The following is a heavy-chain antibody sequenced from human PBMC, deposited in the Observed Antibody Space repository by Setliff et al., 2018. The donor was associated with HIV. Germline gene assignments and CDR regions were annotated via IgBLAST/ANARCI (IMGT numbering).Heavy chain of an antibody. V-gene: IGHV1-18*01. D-gene: IGHD5-12*01. CDR1: GYTFTSYG. CDR2: ISAYNGDT. J-gene: IGHJ4*02. CDR3: ARDNKVAPLDV. Sequence: GASVKVSCKASGYTFTSYGISWVRQAPGQGLEWMGWISAYNGDTNYAQKLQGRVTMTTDTSTSTAYMELRSLRSDDTAVYYRARDNKVAPLDVWGQGTLVTVSS.